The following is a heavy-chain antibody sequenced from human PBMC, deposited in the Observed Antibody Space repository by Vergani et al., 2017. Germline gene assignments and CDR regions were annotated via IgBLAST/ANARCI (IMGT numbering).Heavy chain of an antibody. CDR3: ARPQRGIVGATAVDY. CDR2: IYPGDSDT. D-gene: IGHD1-26*01. J-gene: IGHJ4*02. Sequence: EVQLVPSGAEVKNPGESLKISCKGSGYSFTSYWIGWVRQMPGKGLEWMGIIYPGDSDTRYSPSFQGQVTISADKSFSTAYLQWSSPKASDTAMYYCARPQRGIVGATAVDYWGQGALVTVSS. CDR1: GYSFTSYW. V-gene: IGHV5-51*01.